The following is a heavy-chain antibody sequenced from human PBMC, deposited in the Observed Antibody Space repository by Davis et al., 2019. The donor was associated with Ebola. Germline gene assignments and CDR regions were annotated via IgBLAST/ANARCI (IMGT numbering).Heavy chain of an antibody. J-gene: IGHJ4*02. CDR1: GFTFSRHF. CDR3: ARVYDSVNYFDY. V-gene: IGHV3-66*01. Sequence: GGSLRLSCAASGFTFSRHFMSWVRQAPGKGLECVSVIFTDGDTRYADSVRGRFTISRDDSKNTLYLQRTSLRAEDTALYYCARVYDSVNYFDYWGQGTLVTVSS. D-gene: IGHD3-16*01. CDR2: IFTDGDT.